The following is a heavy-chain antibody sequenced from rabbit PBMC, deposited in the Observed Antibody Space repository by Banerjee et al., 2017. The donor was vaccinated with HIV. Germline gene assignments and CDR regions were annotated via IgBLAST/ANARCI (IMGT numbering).Heavy chain of an antibody. CDR2: IGTVSGVT. CDR3: ARSAGGGVLGYGNL. J-gene: IGHJ4*01. V-gene: IGHV1S45*01. Sequence: QEQLVESGGGLVQPEGSLTLTCTASGFSFSSSYYMCRVRQAPGKGLEWIGCIGTVSGVTYYASWAKGRFTISKTSSTRVTLQMTSQTAADTATYFCARSAGGGVLGYGNLWGPGTLVTVS. D-gene: IGHD6-1*01. CDR1: GFSFSSSYY.